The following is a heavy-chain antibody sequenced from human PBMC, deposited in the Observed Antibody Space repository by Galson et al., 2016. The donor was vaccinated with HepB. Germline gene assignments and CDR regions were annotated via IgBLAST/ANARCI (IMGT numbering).Heavy chain of an antibody. J-gene: IGHJ3*02. V-gene: IGHV3-23*01. CDR1: GFTLSTYA. CDR3: TRDGYNHIAFDI. Sequence: SLRLSCAASGFTLSTYAMSWVRQAPGKGLAWVSRSSGTGATTYYADSVKGRFTISRDNLRNTLYLQLDSLRAEDTALYYCTRDGYNHIAFDIWGRGTMVTVSS. D-gene: IGHD5-24*01. CDR2: SSGTGATT.